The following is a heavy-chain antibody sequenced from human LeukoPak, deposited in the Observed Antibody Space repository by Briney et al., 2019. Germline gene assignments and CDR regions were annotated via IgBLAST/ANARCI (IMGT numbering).Heavy chain of an antibody. D-gene: IGHD6-25*01. V-gene: IGHV4-31*03. J-gene: IGHJ5*02. CDR2: IYYSGST. CDR3: AGTRLVLIAATKPCWFDP. Sequence: LSETLSLTCTVSGGSISSGGYYWSWLRQHPGKGLEWIGYIYYSGSTYYNPSLKSRVTISVDTSKNQFSLKLSSVTAADTAVYYCAGTRLVLIAATKPCWFDPWGQGTLVTVSS. CDR1: GGSISSGGYY.